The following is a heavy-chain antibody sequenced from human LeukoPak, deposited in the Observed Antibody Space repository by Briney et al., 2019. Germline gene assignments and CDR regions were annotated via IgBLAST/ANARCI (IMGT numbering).Heavy chain of an antibody. CDR3: AKEGLGDILTGYWGAFDY. CDR1: GFTFSSNG. Sequence: GGSLRLSCVASGFTFSSNGMHWVRQAPGKGLEWVAFIRYDGSNKYYADSVKGRFTISRDNSKNTLYLQMNSLRAEDTAVYYCAKEGLGDILTGYWGAFDYWGQGTLVTVSS. CDR2: IRYDGSNK. V-gene: IGHV3-30*02. D-gene: IGHD3-9*01. J-gene: IGHJ4*02.